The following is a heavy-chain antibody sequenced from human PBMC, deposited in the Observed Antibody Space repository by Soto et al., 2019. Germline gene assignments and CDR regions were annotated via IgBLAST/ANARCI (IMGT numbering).Heavy chain of an antibody. D-gene: IGHD2-2*01. CDR2: IWYDGSNK. V-gene: IGHV3-33*01. CDR3: ARVPAANSNYYYYGMDV. Sequence: QVQLVESGGGVVQPGRSLRLSCAASGFTFSSYGMHWVRQAPGKGLEWVAIIWYDGSNKYYADSVKGRFSISRDNSKNTLYLQMNSLRAEDTAVYYCARVPAANSNYYYYGMDVWGPGTTVTVSS. CDR1: GFTFSSYG. J-gene: IGHJ6*02.